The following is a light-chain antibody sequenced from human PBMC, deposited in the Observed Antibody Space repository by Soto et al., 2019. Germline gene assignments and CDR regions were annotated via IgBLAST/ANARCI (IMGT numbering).Light chain of an antibody. CDR3: SSYTSSSTLDV. CDR2: DVS. V-gene: IGLV2-14*01. Sequence: QSVLTQPASVSGSPGQSIAISCTGTSSDVGGYNYVSWYQQHPGKAPKLMIYDVSIRPSGVSNRFSGSKSGNTASLTIFGLQAEDEADYYCSSYTSSSTLDVFGTGTKVTVL. CDR1: SSDVGGYNY. J-gene: IGLJ1*01.